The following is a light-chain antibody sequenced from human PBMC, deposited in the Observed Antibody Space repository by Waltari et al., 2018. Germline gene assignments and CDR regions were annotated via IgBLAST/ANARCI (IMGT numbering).Light chain of an antibody. CDR2: KAS. V-gene: IGKV1-5*03. CDR1: QRISNW. J-gene: IGKJ4*01. Sequence: DIQMTQSPSTLSASVGDRVTITCRASQRISNWLAWYQQKPGKAPKLLIYKASTVESGVPSRFSGSGSGTEFTLTISSLQPDDFATYYCQQYNSYSLLTFGGGTKVEIK. CDR3: QQYNSYSLLT.